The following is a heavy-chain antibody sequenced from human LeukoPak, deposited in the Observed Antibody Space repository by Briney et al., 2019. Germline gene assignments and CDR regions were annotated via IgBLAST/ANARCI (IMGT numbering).Heavy chain of an antibody. CDR1: GGSFSGYY. V-gene: IGHV4-34*01. CDR2: INHSGST. D-gene: IGHD3-22*01. J-gene: IGHJ4*02. Sequence: SESPSLTCAVYGGSFSGYYWSWIRQPPGKGLEWIGEINHSGSTNYNPSLKSRVTISVGTSKNQFSLKLSSVTAADTAVYYCGYYDSSGCGDYWGQGTLITV. CDR3: GYYDSSGCGDY.